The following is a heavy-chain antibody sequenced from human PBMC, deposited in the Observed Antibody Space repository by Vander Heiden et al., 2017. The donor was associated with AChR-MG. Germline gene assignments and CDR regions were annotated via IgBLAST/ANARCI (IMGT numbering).Heavy chain of an antibody. CDR3: ARAGITGTYWFDP. Sequence: QVQLVQSGAEERKPGASVTVSCKASGYSFTRHAMHWVRQAPGQRPEWMGWITGDYGNIKYSQKFEGRVTLSRDTSATTVYMELTSLRPEDTAVYYCARAGITGTYWFDPWGQGTLVTVSS. J-gene: IGHJ5*02. V-gene: IGHV1-3*05. D-gene: IGHD1-20*01. CDR1: GYSFTRHA. CDR2: ITGDYGNI.